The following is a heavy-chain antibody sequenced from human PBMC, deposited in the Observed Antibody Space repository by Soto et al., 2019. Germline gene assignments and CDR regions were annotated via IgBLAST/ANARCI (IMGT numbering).Heavy chain of an antibody. D-gene: IGHD3-10*01. CDR3: ARERTMVRGVIGGFDY. CDR1: GYTFTGYY. J-gene: IGHJ4*02. CDR2: INPNSGGT. V-gene: IGHV1-2*04. Sequence: ASVKVSCKASGYTFTGYYMHWVRQAPGQGLEWMGWINPNSGGTNYAQKFQGWVTMTRDTSISTAYMELSRLRSDDTAVYYCARERTMVRGVIGGFDYWGQGTLVTVYS.